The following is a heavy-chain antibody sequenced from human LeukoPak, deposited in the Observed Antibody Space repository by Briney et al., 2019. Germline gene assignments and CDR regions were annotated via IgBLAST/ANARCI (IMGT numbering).Heavy chain of an antibody. J-gene: IGHJ6*03. V-gene: IGHV1-69*05. CDR1: GGTFSSYA. CDR3: AGSYGSGSYREPDYYYYYMDV. Sequence: SVKVSCKASGGTFSSYAISWVRQAPGQGLEWMGGIIPIFGTANYAQKFQGRVTITTDESTSTAYMELSSLRSEDTAVYYCAGSYGSGSYREPDYYYYYMDVWGKGTTVTVSS. D-gene: IGHD3-10*01. CDR2: IIPIFGTA.